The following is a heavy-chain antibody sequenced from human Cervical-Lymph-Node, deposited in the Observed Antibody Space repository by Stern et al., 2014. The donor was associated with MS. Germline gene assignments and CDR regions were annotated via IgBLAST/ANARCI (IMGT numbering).Heavy chain of an antibody. Sequence: VQLVESGAEVKKPGASVKVSCKASGYTFTSYYMHWVRQAPGQGLEWMGIINASGGSTRYAQKFQSRVAMTRDTSTSTVYMELSSLRSEDTAVYYCARVGGYGDSLDYWGQGTLVTVSS. CDR1: GYTFTSYY. CDR2: INASGGST. D-gene: IGHD4-17*01. CDR3: ARVGGYGDSLDY. J-gene: IGHJ4*02. V-gene: IGHV1-46*01.